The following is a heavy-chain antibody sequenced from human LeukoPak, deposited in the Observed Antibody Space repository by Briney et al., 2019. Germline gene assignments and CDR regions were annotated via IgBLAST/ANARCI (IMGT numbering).Heavy chain of an antibody. CDR1: GGSISSYY. Sequence: SGTLSLTCTVSGGSISSYYWSWIRQPPGKGLEWIGYIYYSGSTNYNPSLKSRVTISVDTSKNQFSLKLSSVTAADTAVYYCARWYSSGWHYFDYWGQGTLVTVSS. CDR3: ARWYSSGWHYFDY. D-gene: IGHD6-19*01. CDR2: IYYSGST. J-gene: IGHJ4*02. V-gene: IGHV4-59*01.